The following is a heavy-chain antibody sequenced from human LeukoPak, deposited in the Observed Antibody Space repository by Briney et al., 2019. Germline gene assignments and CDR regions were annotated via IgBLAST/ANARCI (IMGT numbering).Heavy chain of an antibody. J-gene: IGHJ6*03. CDR3: ARLTMTGQKQATYSSSPLLNYYYYYYMDV. D-gene: IGHD6-6*01. CDR2: IYYSGST. CDR1: GGSISSSSYY. V-gene: IGHV4-39*07. Sequence: PSETLSLTCTVSGGSISSSSYYWGWIRQPPGKGLEWIGSIYYSGSTYYNPSLKSRVTISVDTSKNQFSLKLSSVTAADTAVYYCARLTMTGQKQATYSSSPLLNYYYYYYMDVWGKGTTVTVSS.